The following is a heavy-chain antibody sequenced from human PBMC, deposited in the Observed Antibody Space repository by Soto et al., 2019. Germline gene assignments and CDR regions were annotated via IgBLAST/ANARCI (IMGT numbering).Heavy chain of an antibody. CDR1: GFTFSTYG. Sequence: GWSLRLSCAASGFTFSTYGMHWVRQAPGKGLEWVAAMSYDGTKEYYVDSVKGRFTISRDNSRNTLFLQLNSLRDEDTAVYYCAKEYGSTWIDHWGQGTLVTGSS. D-gene: IGHD6-13*01. CDR3: AKEYGSTWIDH. V-gene: IGHV3-30*18. J-gene: IGHJ4*02. CDR2: MSYDGTKE.